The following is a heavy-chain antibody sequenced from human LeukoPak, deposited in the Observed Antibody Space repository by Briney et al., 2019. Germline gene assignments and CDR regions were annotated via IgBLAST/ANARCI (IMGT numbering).Heavy chain of an antibody. J-gene: IGHJ4*02. Sequence: PSETLSLTCTVSGGSVNNYYWFWIRQFPGKGLEYIGYVYYTGSTDYNPSLESRVTISVDTSKNQFSLKLRSVTAADTATYYCARQKKGLQRVDTGFDSWGQGTLVIASS. D-gene: IGHD2-15*01. V-gene: IGHV4-59*02. CDR2: VYYTGST. CDR3: ARQKKGLQRVDTGFDS. CDR1: GGSVNNYY.